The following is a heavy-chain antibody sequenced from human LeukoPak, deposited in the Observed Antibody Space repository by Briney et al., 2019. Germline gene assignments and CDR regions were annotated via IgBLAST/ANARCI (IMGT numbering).Heavy chain of an antibody. CDR1: GFTVSSNY. J-gene: IGHJ3*02. Sequence: GGSLRLSCAASGFTVSSNYMSWVRQAPGKGLEWVSVIYTGGSTYYADSVKGRFTISRDNSKNTLYLQMNSLRAEDTAVYYCARGPIVVVTAIHDAFDIWGQGTMVTVSS. CDR2: IYTGGST. D-gene: IGHD2-21*02. CDR3: ARGPIVVVTAIHDAFDI. V-gene: IGHV3-66*01.